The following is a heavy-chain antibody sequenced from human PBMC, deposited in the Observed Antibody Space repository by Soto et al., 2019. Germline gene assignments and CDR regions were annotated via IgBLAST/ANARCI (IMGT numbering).Heavy chain of an antibody. Sequence: SETLSLTCTVSGGSISNYYWSWIRQPPGKGLEWIGYIYYSGNTNYNPSLKSRVTISVDTSKKQFSLKVSAVTAADTAVYYCARQSTAWPNFDSWGQGTLVTVSS. V-gene: IGHV4-59*01. CDR3: ARQSTAWPNFDS. J-gene: IGHJ4*02. CDR2: IYYSGNT. CDR1: GGSISNYY. D-gene: IGHD2-21*02.